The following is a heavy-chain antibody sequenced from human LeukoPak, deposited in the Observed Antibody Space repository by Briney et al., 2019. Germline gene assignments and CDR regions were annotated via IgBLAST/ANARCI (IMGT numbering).Heavy chain of an antibody. CDR2: ISSSGSTI. V-gene: IGHV3-11*04. D-gene: IGHD6-13*01. CDR1: GFTFSDYY. J-gene: IGHJ6*03. CDR3: AREERIAAAGFLPDYYYYMDV. Sequence: GGSLRLSCAASGFTFSDYYMSWIRQAPGKGLEWASYISSSGSTIYYADFVKGRFTISRDNAKNSLYLQMNSLRAEDTAVYYCAREERIAAAGFLPDYYYYMDVWGKGTTVTISS.